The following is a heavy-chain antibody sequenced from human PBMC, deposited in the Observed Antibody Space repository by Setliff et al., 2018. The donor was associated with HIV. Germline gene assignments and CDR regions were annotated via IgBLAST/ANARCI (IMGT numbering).Heavy chain of an antibody. J-gene: IGHJ3*02. CDR2: IYYSGST. D-gene: IGHD3-16*01. Sequence: SETLSLTCTVSGGSISSYYWSWIRQPPGKGLEWIGYIYYSGSTNYNPSLKSRVAISVDTSRNHFSLKLISVTAADTAVYYCAREITYDYVWGSFRQGAFDIWGQGTLVTVSS. V-gene: IGHV4-59*01. CDR1: GGSISSYY. CDR3: AREITYDYVWGSFRQGAFDI.